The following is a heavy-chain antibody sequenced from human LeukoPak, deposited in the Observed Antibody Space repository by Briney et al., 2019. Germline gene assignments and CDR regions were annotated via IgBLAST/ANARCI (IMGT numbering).Heavy chain of an antibody. D-gene: IGHD3-16*01. CDR1: GFTFSLPW. V-gene: IGHV3-7*01. J-gene: IGHJ2*01. CDR2: IKQDGSET. Sequence: GGSLRLSCIASGFTFSLPWMSWVRQAPGKGLEWVANIKQDGSETNYVDSVKGRFTISRDNAKNSMHLQMNGLRVDDTAIYYCATWTAWGYFGVWGRGTLVTVSS. CDR3: ATWTAWGYFGV.